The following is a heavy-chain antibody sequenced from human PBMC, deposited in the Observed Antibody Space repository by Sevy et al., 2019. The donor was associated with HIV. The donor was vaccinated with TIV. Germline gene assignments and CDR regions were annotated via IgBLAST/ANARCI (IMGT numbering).Heavy chain of an antibody. D-gene: IGHD6-6*01. J-gene: IGHJ6*03. CDR3: ARGGAGRQFDYYYYMDV. V-gene: IGHV4-59*01. CDR1: GVSITRSY. CDR2: VYYTGKT. Sequence: SETLSLTCNVSGVSITRSYWNWIRQTPGKALEWIAFVYYTGKTNYNPSLKSRVTVSLDTSKSQFSLKLSSVTAADTAVYYCARGGAGRQFDYYYYMDVWGKGTTVTVSS.